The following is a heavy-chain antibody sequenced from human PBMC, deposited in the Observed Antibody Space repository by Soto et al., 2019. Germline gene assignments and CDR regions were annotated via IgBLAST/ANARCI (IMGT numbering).Heavy chain of an antibody. V-gene: IGHV4-59*01. CDR2: VSSTGST. Sequence: ASETLSLTCTVSGASITQYYWNWIRQSPGKGLEWIVSVSSTGSTVYNPSLTSRVTVSLDTSKNQFSLTLNSVTAADTAVYYCARGGGSPYHNHEFGFWGQGTLVTVSS. D-gene: IGHD6-13*01. J-gene: IGHJ4*02. CDR1: GASITQYY. CDR3: ARGGGSPYHNHEFGF.